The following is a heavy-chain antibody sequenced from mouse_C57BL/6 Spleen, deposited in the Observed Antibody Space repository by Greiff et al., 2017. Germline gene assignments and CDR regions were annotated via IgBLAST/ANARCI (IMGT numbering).Heavy chain of an antibody. CDR2: IYPGNSDT. Sequence: EVQRVESGTVLARPGASVKMSCKTSGYTFTSYWMHWVKQRPGQGLEWIGDIYPGNSDTSYNQKFKGKAKLTAVTSASTAYMELSSLTNEDSAVDYCARSRYYGPWFAYWGQGTLVTVSA. J-gene: IGHJ3*01. V-gene: IGHV1-5*01. CDR3: ARSRYYGPWFAY. CDR1: GYTFTSYW. D-gene: IGHD1-1*01.